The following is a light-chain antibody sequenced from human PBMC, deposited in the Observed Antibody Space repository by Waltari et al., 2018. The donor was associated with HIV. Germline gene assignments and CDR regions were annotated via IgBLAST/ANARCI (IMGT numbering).Light chain of an antibody. CDR1: QDIRNY. J-gene: IGKJ5*01. Sequence: DIQMTQSPSSLSASVGDSVTITCQASQDIRNYLNWFQQKPGEAPKLLIYDSSNLGPGVPSRFSGRGSGRDFTFTITSLQPEDIATYFCQQCDSLPRTFGQGTRLDIK. CDR2: DSS. CDR3: QQCDSLPRT. V-gene: IGKV1-33*01.